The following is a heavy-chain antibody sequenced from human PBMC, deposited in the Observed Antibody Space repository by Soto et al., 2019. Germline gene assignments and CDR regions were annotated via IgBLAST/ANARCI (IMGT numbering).Heavy chain of an antibody. D-gene: IGHD7-27*01. CDR3: EKDRTGDQYWYFDL. CDR1: GFTFDDYA. Sequence: EVQLVESGGGLVQPGRSLRLSCAASGFTFDDYAMHWVRQAPGKGLEWVSGISWNSGSIGYADSVKGRFTISRDNAKNPRYLKMNSLRAENTALYYCEKDRTGDQYWYFDLGGRGTLVTVPP. CDR2: ISWNSGSI. V-gene: IGHV3-9*01. J-gene: IGHJ2*01.